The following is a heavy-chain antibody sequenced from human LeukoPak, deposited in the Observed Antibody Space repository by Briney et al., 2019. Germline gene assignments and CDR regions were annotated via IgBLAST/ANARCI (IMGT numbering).Heavy chain of an antibody. V-gene: IGHV1-2*02. D-gene: IGHD3-9*01. J-gene: IGHJ6*03. Sequence: ASVKVSCKASGYTFTGYYMHWVRQAPGQGLEWMGWINPNSGGTNYAQKFQGRVTMTRDTSISTAYMELSSLRSEDTAVYYCARGQNYDILTGYYTARFYYYYYMDVWGKGTTVTISS. CDR2: INPNSGGT. CDR1: GYTFTGYY. CDR3: ARGQNYDILTGYYTARFYYYYYMDV.